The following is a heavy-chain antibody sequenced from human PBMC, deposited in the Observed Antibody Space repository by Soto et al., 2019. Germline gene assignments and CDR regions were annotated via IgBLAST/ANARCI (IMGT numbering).Heavy chain of an antibody. D-gene: IGHD6-6*01. CDR1: GGSFSGYY. J-gene: IGHJ4*02. CDR2: INHSGST. CDR3: ARAQLVRGFFAY. Sequence: QVQLQQWGAGLLKPSETLSLTCAVYGGSFSGYYWSWIRQPPGKGLECIGEINHSGSTDYNPSLKSRVTISVDTSKNQFALKLSSVTAADSAVYYCARAQLVRGFFAYWGQGTLVTVAS. V-gene: IGHV4-34*01.